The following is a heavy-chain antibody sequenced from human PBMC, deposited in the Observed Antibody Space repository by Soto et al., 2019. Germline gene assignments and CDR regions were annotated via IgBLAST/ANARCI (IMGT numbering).Heavy chain of an antibody. J-gene: IGHJ4*02. CDR3: VCIVVHQWQGSGYCCAQC. V-gene: IGHV2-5*04. D-gene: IGHD5-12*01. CDR1: GFSLTTTDMG. Sequence: QITLKESGPTLVKPTQTLTLTCSFSGFSLTTTDMGVGWIRQPPGKALEWLALIYWNDNEHYSPSLKSRLTITKDTSKSRVVLTMPNLDPVDTAIYFIVCIVVHQWQGSGYCCAQCRGQVTMGSVSS. CDR2: IYWNDNE.